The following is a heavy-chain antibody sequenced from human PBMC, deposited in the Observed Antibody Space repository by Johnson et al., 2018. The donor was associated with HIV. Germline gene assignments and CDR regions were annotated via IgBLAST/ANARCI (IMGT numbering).Heavy chain of an antibody. Sequence: QVQLVESGGGVVQPGRSLRLSCAASGFTFSSYAMHWVRQAPGKGLEWVAGISYDGSNKYYADSVQGRFPISRDNSKNTLYLQMKSLRAEDTAVYYCARGMTTVTNHDAFDIWGQGTMVTVSS. V-gene: IGHV3-30-3*01. J-gene: IGHJ3*02. CDR2: ISYDGSNK. D-gene: IGHD4-17*01. CDR3: ARGMTTVTNHDAFDI. CDR1: GFTFSSYA.